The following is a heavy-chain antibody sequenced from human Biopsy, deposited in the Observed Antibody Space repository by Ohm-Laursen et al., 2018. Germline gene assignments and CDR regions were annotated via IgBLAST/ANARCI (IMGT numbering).Heavy chain of an antibody. CDR1: GDSISASTTSY. Sequence: GTLSLTCSVSGDSISASTTSYWAWLRQPPGKGLEWIGSIYNSETTFYNPSLKSRVAISVDTSTNQFSLKVSSMTAADTALYYCARHPTGFWFDPWGHGTLVTVSS. CDR2: IYNSETT. CDR3: ARHPTGFWFDP. V-gene: IGHV4-39*01. J-gene: IGHJ5*02.